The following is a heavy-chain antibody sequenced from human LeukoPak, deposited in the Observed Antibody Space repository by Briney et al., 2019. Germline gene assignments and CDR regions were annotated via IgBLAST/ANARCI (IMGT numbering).Heavy chain of an antibody. V-gene: IGHV1-46*01. CDR2: INPSGGST. J-gene: IGHJ6*03. D-gene: IGHD2-8*01. CDR1: GYTFTSYY. CDR3: ARDGNELGGYCTNGVCQDYYMDV. Sequence: GASVKVSCKASGYTFTSYYMHWVRQAPGQGLEWMGIINPSGGSTSYAQKFQGRVTMTRDMSTSTVYMELSSPRSEDTAVYYCARDGNELGGYCTNGVCQDYYMDVWGKGTTVTVSS.